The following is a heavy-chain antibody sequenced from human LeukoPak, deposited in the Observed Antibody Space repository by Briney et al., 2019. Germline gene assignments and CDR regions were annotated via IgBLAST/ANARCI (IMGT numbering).Heavy chain of an antibody. D-gene: IGHD3-10*01. CDR1: GGSFNGYY. Sequence: SETLSLTCAVYGGSFNGYYWSWIRQPPGKGLEWIGEINHSGSTNYNPSLKSRVTISVDTSKNQFSLKLSSVTAADTAVYYCARGDSRGYYGSGSYYNPKYNWFDPWGQGTLVTVSS. V-gene: IGHV4-34*01. CDR2: INHSGST. CDR3: ARGDSRGYYGSGSYYNPKYNWFDP. J-gene: IGHJ5*02.